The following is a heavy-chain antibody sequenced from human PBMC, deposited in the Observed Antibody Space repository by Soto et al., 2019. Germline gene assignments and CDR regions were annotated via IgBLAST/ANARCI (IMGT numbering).Heavy chain of an antibody. CDR3: ARQSYYDILTGRNYRAY. CDR1: GGSIRSYY. Sequence: SETLSLTCTVSGGSIRSYYWSLIRQPPGKGLEWIGYIYSSGSTYYNPSLKSRVTISVDTSKNQFSLKLSSVTAADTAVYYCARQSYYDILTGRNYRAYWGQGSLVTVSS. V-gene: IGHV4-59*08. J-gene: IGHJ4*02. D-gene: IGHD3-9*01. CDR2: IYSSGST.